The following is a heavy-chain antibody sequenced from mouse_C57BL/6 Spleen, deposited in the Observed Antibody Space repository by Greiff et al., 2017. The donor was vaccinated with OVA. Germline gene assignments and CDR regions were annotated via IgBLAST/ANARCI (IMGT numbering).Heavy chain of an antibody. D-gene: IGHD4-1*01. V-gene: IGHV2-5*01. CDR1: GFSLTSYG. Sequence: VQLKESGPGLVQPSQSLSITCTVSGFSLTSYGVHWVRQSPGKGLEWLGVIWRGGSTDYNAAFMSRLSITKDNSKSQVFFKMNSLQADDTAIYYCATRGALHWDEGYFDVWGTGTTVTVSS. J-gene: IGHJ1*03. CDR2: IWRGGST. CDR3: ATRGALHWDEGYFDV.